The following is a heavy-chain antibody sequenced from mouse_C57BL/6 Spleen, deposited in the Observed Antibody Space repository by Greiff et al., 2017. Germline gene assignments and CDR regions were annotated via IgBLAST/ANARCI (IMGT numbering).Heavy chain of an antibody. J-gene: IGHJ2*02. V-gene: IGHV14-2*01. CDR2: IDPEDGET. D-gene: IGHD1-1*01. CDR1: GFNFKDYY. Sequence: VQLQQSGAELVKPGASVKLSCTASGFNFKDYYMDWVKQRPEQGLEWIGGIDPEDGETKYNPKFQGKATITADTSSNTAYLQLSSLTSEDTAVYYCARFITTVVAKDYWGQGTSLTVSS. CDR3: ARFITTVVAKDY.